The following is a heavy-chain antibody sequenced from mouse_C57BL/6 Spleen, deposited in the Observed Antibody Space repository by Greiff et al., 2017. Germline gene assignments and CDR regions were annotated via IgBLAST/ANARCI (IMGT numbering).Heavy chain of an antibody. Sequence: QVQLQQSGTELVKPGASVKLSCKASGYTFTSYWMHWVKQRPGQGLEWIGNINPSNGGTNYNEKFKSKATLTVNKSSSTAYMQLSSLTSEDSAVYYCARVRGYSNYFDYWGQGTTLTVSS. V-gene: IGHV1-53*01. CDR3: ARVRGYSNYFDY. J-gene: IGHJ2*01. CDR2: INPSNGGT. CDR1: GYTFTSYW. D-gene: IGHD2-5*01.